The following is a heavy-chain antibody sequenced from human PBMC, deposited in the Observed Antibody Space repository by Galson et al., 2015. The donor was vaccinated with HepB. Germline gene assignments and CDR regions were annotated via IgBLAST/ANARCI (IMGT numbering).Heavy chain of an antibody. D-gene: IGHD3-16*01. J-gene: IGHJ4*02. CDR3: ARGAIMITFGARVPREEFDY. CDR2: INPNSGGT. Sequence: SVKVSCKASGYTFTGYYMHWVRQAPGQGLEWMGWINPNSGGTNYAQKFQGWVTMTRDTSISTAYMELSRLRSDDTAVYYCARGAIMITFGARVPREEFDYWGQGTLVTVSS. CDR1: GYTFTGYY. V-gene: IGHV1-2*04.